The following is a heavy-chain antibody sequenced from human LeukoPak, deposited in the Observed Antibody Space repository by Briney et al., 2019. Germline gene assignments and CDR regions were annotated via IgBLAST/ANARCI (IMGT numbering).Heavy chain of an antibody. V-gene: IGHV3-23*01. Sequence: GGSLRLSCVASGFTFSNYAMNWVRQAPGKGLEWVSAVSGSGGSTYYADSVKGRLTISRDNSKNAVYPQMNSLRGEDTAVYHCAKDQQPQNPTYYYYGMDVWGQGTTVTVSS. J-gene: IGHJ6*02. CDR3: AKDQQPQNPTYYYYGMDV. CDR1: GFTFSNYA. CDR2: VSGSGGST. D-gene: IGHD6-13*01.